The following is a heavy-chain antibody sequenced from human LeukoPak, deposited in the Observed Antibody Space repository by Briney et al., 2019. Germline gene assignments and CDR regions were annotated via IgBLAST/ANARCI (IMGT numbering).Heavy chain of an antibody. V-gene: IGHV4-59*01. D-gene: IGHD3-9*01. CDR1: GGSITSYY. J-gene: IGHJ4*02. Sequence: PSETLSLTCTVSGGSITSYYWSWIRQPPGKGLEYIGNIYYSGSTNYNPSLKSRVTISVDTSKNQFSLKLSSVTAADTAVYYCARWDDKRPLWGQGTLVIVSS. CDR3: ARWDDKRPL. CDR2: IYYSGST.